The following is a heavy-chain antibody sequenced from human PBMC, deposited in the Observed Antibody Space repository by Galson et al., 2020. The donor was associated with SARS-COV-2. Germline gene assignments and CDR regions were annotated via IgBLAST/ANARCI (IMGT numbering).Heavy chain of an antibody. CDR2: IIPSFGTP. Sequence: GASVKVSCKASGGPFSNYGFSWVRQAPGQGLEWMGRIIPSFGTPNYAQKFQGKVTITADKSTATVYMELSSLRSEDTAMYFCARESGGKWERLREGSFDYWGQGTLVTVSS. V-gene: IGHV1-69*06. CDR1: GGPFSNYG. D-gene: IGHD1-26*01. CDR3: ARESGGKWERLREGSFDY. J-gene: IGHJ4*02.